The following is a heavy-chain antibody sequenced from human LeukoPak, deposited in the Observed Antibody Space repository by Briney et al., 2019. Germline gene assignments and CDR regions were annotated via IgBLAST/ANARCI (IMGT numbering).Heavy chain of an antibody. CDR2: IYYSGST. J-gene: IGHJ4*02. CDR3: LRGGSGSCLDY. CDR1: GGSISSYY. Sequence: PSETLSLTCTVSGGSISSYYWSRIRQPPGKGLEWIGYIYYSGSTNYNPSLKSRVTISVDTSKNQFSLKLSSVTAADTAVYYCLRGGSGSCLDYWGQGTLVTVSS. D-gene: IGHD3-10*01. V-gene: IGHV4-59*12.